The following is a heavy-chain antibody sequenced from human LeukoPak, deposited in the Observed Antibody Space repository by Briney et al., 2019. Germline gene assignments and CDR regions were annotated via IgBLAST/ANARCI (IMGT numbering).Heavy chain of an antibody. CDR1: GFTFSSYA. V-gene: IGHV3-64D*09. CDR2: ISSNGGST. CDR3: VKDDDCSSTSCYVYYYYGMDV. D-gene: IGHD2-2*01. Sequence: GGSLRLSCSASGFTFSSYAMHWVRQAPGKGLEYVSAISSNGGSTYYADSVKGRFTISRDNSKNTLYLQMSSLRAEDTAVYYCVKDDDCSSTSCYVYYYYGMDVWGRGTTVTVSS. J-gene: IGHJ6*02.